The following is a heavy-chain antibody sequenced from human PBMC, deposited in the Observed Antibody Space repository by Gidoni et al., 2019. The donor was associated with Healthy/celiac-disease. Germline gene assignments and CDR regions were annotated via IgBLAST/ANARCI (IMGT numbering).Heavy chain of an antibody. Sequence: QVQLQQWGAGLLKPSETLSLTCAVYGGSFSGYYWSWLRQPPGKGLEWIGEINHSGSTNYTPSLKSRVTRSVDTSKNQFSLKLSSVTAADTAVYYCATLRRYYDSSGFDYWGQGTLVTVSS. J-gene: IGHJ4*02. D-gene: IGHD3-22*01. CDR2: INHSGST. CDR3: ATLRRYYDSSGFDY. CDR1: GGSFSGYY. V-gene: IGHV4-34*01.